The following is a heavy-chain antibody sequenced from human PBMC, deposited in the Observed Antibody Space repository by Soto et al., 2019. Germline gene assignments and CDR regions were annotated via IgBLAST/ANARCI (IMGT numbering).Heavy chain of an antibody. J-gene: IGHJ4*02. Sequence: GASVKVSCKASGGTFSSYALSWVRQAPGQGLEWMGGIIPIFGTANYAQKFQGRVTITADESASTAYMELSSLRSEDTAVYYCARVVGLRPYYYDSSGYFDYWGQGTLVTVSS. CDR2: IIPIFGTA. V-gene: IGHV1-69*13. D-gene: IGHD3-22*01. CDR1: GGTFSSYA. CDR3: ARVVGLRPYYYDSSGYFDY.